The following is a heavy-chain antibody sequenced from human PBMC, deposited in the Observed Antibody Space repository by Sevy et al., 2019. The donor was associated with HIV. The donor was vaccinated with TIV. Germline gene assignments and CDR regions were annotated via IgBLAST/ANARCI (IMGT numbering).Heavy chain of an antibody. V-gene: IGHV5-51*01. CDR1: GYSFTSYW. CDR2: IYPGDSDV. Sequence: GKSLKISCKGSGYSFTSYWIGWVRQMPGKGLEWMGIIYPGDSDVRYNPSLQGQVTISVDKSISTAYLQWSSLKASDTAMYYCARATSGTAPHYSYYTMDVWGQGTTLTVSS. CDR3: ARATSGTAPHYSYYTMDV. D-gene: IGHD1-1*01. J-gene: IGHJ6*02.